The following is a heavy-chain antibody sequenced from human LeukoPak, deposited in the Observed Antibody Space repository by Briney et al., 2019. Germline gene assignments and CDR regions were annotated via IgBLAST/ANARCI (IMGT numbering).Heavy chain of an antibody. CDR2: MNPNSGNT. D-gene: IGHD5-24*01. V-gene: IGHV1-8*01. Sequence: ASVKGSCKASGYTFTSYDINWVRQATGQGLEWMGWMNPNSGNTGYAQKFQGRVTMTRNTSISTAYMELSSLRSEDTAVYYCARGLLMAPNWFDPWGQGTLVTVSS. J-gene: IGHJ5*02. CDR3: ARGLLMAPNWFDP. CDR1: GYTFTSYD.